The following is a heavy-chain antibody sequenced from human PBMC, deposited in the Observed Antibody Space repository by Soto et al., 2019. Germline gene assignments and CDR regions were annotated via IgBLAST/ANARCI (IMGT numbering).Heavy chain of an antibody. CDR1: GFTFSSYW. CDR2: INSDGSST. Sequence: PGGSLRLSCAASGFTFSSYWMHWVRQAPGKGLVWVSRINSDGSSTSYADSVKGRFTISRDNAKNTLYLQMNSLRAEDTAVYYCARGXSYGSSWYYYYYYGMDVWGQGTTVTVSS. J-gene: IGHJ6*02. D-gene: IGHD5-18*01. V-gene: IGHV3-74*01. CDR3: ARGXSYGSSWYYYYYYGMDV.